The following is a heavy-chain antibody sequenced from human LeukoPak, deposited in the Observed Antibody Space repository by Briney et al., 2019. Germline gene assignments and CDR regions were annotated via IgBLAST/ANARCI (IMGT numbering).Heavy chain of an antibody. D-gene: IGHD3-22*01. J-gene: IGHJ4*02. CDR1: GYTFTSYD. CDR2: MNPNSGNT. V-gene: IGHV1-8*01. Sequence: ASVKVSCKTSGYTFTSYDINWVRQATGQGLEWMGWMNPNSGNTGYAQKFQGRVTMTRDTSMSTAYMELSSLRSEDTAVYYCARLTKSSAYYKYHFDYWGQGTLVTDSS. CDR3: ARLTKSSAYYKYHFDY.